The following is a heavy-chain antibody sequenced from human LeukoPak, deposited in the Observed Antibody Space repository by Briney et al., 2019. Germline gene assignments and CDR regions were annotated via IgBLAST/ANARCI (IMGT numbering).Heavy chain of an antibody. CDR1: GDSVSSNSAA. D-gene: IGHD6-19*01. V-gene: IGHV6-1*01. CDR3: ASTHNSGLYLDY. CDR2: TYYRSKWYN. J-gene: IGHJ4*02. Sequence: SQTLSLTCAISGDSVSSNSAAWNWIRQSPSRGLEWLGRTYYRSKWYNDYAVSAKGRITINPDTSKNQFSLQLNSVTPEDTAVYYCASTHNSGLYLDYWGQGTLVTVSS.